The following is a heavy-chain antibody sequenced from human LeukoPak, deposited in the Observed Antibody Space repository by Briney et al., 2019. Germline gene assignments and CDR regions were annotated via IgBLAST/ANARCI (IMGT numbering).Heavy chain of an antibody. V-gene: IGHV3-23*01. CDR1: GFTFTNYA. CDR3: ARDWEYGSGTYYNVAY. Sequence: GGSLRLSCAPSGFTFTNYAMTWVRQAPGKGLEWVSGISGSGDATYYADSVLGRFTISRDNSKNTLHLQMNSLRAEDTAVYYCARDWEYGSGTYYNVAYWGQGTLVTVSS. D-gene: IGHD3-10*01. J-gene: IGHJ4*02. CDR2: ISGSGDAT.